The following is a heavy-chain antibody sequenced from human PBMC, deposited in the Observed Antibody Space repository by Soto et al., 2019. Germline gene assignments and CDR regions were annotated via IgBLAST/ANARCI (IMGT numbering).Heavy chain of an antibody. V-gene: IGHV4-59*01. D-gene: IGHD2-15*01. J-gene: IGHJ6*03. CDR3: ARSYRRYCSGGSCASYYYYYMDV. Sequence: QVQLQESGPGLVKPSETLSLTCTVSGGSISSYYWSWIRQPPGKGLEWIGYIYYSGSTNYNPSLKSPVTISVDTSKNQFSLKLSSVTAADTAVYYCARSYRRYCSGGSCASYYYYYMDVWGKGTTVTVSS. CDR1: GGSISSYY. CDR2: IYYSGST.